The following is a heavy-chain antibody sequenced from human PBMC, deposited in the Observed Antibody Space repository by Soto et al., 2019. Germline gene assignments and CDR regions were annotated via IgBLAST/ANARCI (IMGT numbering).Heavy chain of an antibody. Sequence: GGSLRLSCVASGFTFSLYAIVWVRQAPGKGLEWVSSISGDSTFIYYADSLKDRFSISRDNAKNSLYLQMDSLRVEDTATYYCVRARATDSRPDFWGQGTLVTVSS. J-gene: IGHJ4*02. D-gene: IGHD3-22*01. V-gene: IGHV3-21*01. CDR1: GFTFSLYA. CDR3: VRARATDSRPDF. CDR2: ISGDSTFI.